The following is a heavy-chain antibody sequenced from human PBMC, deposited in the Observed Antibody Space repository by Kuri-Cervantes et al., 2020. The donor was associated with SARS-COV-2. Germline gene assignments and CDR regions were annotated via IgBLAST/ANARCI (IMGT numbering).Heavy chain of an antibody. D-gene: IGHD5-24*01. CDR1: GFTFSSYA. J-gene: IGHJ3*02. CDR3: AKDQRWLPHRGAFDI. V-gene: IGHV3-30-3*01. CDR2: ISYDGSNK. Sequence: GGSLRLSCAASGFTFSSYAMHWVRQAPGKGLELVAVISYDGSNKYYADSVKGRFTISSDNSKNTLYLQMNSLRAEDTAVYYCAKDQRWLPHRGAFDIWGQGTMVTVSS.